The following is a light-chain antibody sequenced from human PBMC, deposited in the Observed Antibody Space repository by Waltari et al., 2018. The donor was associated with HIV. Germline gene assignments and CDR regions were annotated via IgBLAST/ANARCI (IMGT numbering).Light chain of an antibody. CDR1: SSNFGHSF. Sequence: QSVLTQPPSVSAAPGQKVTISCSGSSSNFGHSFVSWYQHLPGAAPKLLIYDNNKRTSGISDRFSRSKSGTSATMAITGRQTGDEADYYCGTWDSSLGAGVFGGGTRLTVL. J-gene: IGLJ3*02. CDR2: DNN. CDR3: GTWDSSLGAGV. V-gene: IGLV1-51*01.